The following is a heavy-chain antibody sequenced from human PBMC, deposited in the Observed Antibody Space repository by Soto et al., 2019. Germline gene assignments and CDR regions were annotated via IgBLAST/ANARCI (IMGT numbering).Heavy chain of an antibody. D-gene: IGHD3-9*01. CDR2: IYPGDSDT. J-gene: IGHJ6*02. V-gene: IGHV5-51*01. CDR3: AREWEYYDILTGYYPLGGMDV. CDR1: GYNFTSYW. Sequence: PGESLKISCKGSGYNFTSYWIGWVRQMPGKGLECMGIIYPGDSDTRYSPSFQGQVTISADKSISTAYLQWSSLKASDTAMYYCAREWEYYDILTGYYPLGGMDVWGQGTTVTVSS.